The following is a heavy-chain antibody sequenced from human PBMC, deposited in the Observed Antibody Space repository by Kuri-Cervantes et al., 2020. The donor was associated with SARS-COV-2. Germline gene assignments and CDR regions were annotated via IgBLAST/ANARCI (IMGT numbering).Heavy chain of an antibody. CDR1: GFTFSDHY. CDR3: ARSSTTTYSF. J-gene: IGHJ1*01. Sequence: GGSLRLSCATSGFTFSDHYIDWVRQAPGKGLEWVGRSSNKVYRYTTEYATSVKGRFTISRDFSKNSLSLQMDSLTTEDTAVYYCARSSTTTYSFWGQGTLVTVSS. D-gene: IGHD1-1*01. CDR2: SSNKVYRYTT. V-gene: IGHV3-72*01.